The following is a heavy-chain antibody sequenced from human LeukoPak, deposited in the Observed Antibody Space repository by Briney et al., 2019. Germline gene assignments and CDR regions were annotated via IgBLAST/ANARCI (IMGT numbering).Heavy chain of an antibody. Sequence: GGSLRLSCAASGFTFSSYAMNWVRQAPGKGLEWVSGLSGSDGTTYYADSVKGRFTISRDNSRNTLYLQMNSLRADDTAVYYCAKRISGSVWFYYGLDVWGQGTTVTVSS. V-gene: IGHV3-23*01. CDR1: GFTFSSYA. CDR3: AKRISGSVWFYYGLDV. J-gene: IGHJ6*02. D-gene: IGHD6-25*01. CDR2: LSGSDGTT.